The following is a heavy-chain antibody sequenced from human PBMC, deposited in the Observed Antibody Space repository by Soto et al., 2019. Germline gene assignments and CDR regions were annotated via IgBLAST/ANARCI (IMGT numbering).Heavy chain of an antibody. Sequence: GGSLRLSCTASGFIFGDYAMSWFRQAPGKGLEWVGFIRSKAYGGTTEYAASVKGRFTISRDDSKSIAYLQMNSLKTEDTAVYYCTRRGDNGAVGVHYYYMDVWGKGTTVTVSS. CDR3: TRRGDNGAVGVHYYYMDV. J-gene: IGHJ6*03. CDR1: GFIFGDYA. V-gene: IGHV3-49*03. CDR2: IRSKAYGGTT. D-gene: IGHD3-16*01.